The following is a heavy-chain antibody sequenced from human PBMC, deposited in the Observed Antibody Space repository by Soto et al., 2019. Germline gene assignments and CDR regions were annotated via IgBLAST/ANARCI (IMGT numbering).Heavy chain of an antibody. D-gene: IGHD3-3*01. CDR2: ISAYNGNT. V-gene: IGHV1-18*01. CDR3: ARVRITIFGVVMYPSPPDYYYYGMDV. Sequence: GASVKLSCKASGYTFTSYGISWVRQAPGQGLEWMGWISAYNGNTNYAQKLQGRVTMTTDTSTSTAYMELRSLRSDDTAVYYCARVRITIFGVVMYPSPPDYYYYGMDVWGQGTTVTVSS. J-gene: IGHJ6*02. CDR1: GYTFTSYG.